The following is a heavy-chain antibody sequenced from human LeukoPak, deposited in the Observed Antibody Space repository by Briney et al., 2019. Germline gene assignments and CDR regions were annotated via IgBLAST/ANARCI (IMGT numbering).Heavy chain of an antibody. CDR3: ARRDSIFGVVIIEGGFDY. J-gene: IGHJ4*02. CDR2: IYPGDSDT. Sequence: GESLKISCKGSGYSFTSYWIGWVRQMPGKGLEWMGIIYPGDSDTRYSPSFQGQVTISADKSISTAYLQWSSLKASDTAMCYCARRDSIFGVVIIEGGFDYWGQGTLVTVSS. CDR1: GYSFTSYW. D-gene: IGHD3-3*01. V-gene: IGHV5-51*01.